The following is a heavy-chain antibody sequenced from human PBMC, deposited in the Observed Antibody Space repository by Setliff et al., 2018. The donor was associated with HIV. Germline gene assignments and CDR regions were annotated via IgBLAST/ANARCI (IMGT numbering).Heavy chain of an antibody. D-gene: IGHD6-13*01. V-gene: IGHV1-2*02. Sequence: ASVKVSCKSSGYTFTDYFMHWVRQAPGQGLEWMGWISPDNGNRRILRRFQGRVTMTRDTSINTAYMELSGLTSDDTAVYYCATDLGSHALDPWGQGTLVTVSS. CDR3: ATDLGSHALDP. CDR2: ISPDNGNR. J-gene: IGHJ5*02. CDR1: GYTFTDYF.